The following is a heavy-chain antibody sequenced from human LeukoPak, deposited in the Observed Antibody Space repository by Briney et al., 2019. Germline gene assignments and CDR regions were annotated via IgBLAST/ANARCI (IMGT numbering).Heavy chain of an antibody. CDR2: ISGDGGST. CDR1: GFTFDDYA. D-gene: IGHD4/OR15-4a*01. V-gene: IGHV3-43*02. J-gene: IGHJ4*02. Sequence: TGGSLRLSCAASGFTFDDYAMHWVRQAPGKGLEWVSLISGDGGSTYYADSVKGRFTISRDNSKNSLHLQMNSLRTEDTALYYCANGDDYGDYWGQGTLVTVSS. CDR3: ANGDDYGDY.